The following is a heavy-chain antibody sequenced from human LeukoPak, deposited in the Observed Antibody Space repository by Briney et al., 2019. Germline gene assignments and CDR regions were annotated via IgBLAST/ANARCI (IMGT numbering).Heavy chain of an antibody. D-gene: IGHD2-2*01. CDR1: GGTFSSYA. CDR2: IIPIFGTA. J-gene: IGHJ6*02. Sequence: ASVKVSCKVSGGTFSSYAISWVRQAPGQGLGWMGGIIPIFGTANYAQKFQGRVTITADESTSTAYMELSSLRSEDTAVYYCARRRCSSTSCYSYYYYGMDVWGQGTTVTVSS. CDR3: ARRRCSSTSCYSYYYYGMDV. V-gene: IGHV1-69*13.